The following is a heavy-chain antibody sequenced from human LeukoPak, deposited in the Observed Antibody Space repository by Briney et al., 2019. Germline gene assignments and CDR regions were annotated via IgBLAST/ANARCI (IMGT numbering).Heavy chain of an antibody. Sequence: GGSLRLSCGASGFIFKNYAMSWVRQAPGKGLEWVSAISGSGSSTYYADSVKGRFTISRDNSKNTLYLQVNSLRADDTAVYYCAIYSGIDYWGQGTLVTVSS. V-gene: IGHV3-23*01. CDR3: AIYSGIDY. J-gene: IGHJ4*02. CDR2: ISGSGSST. D-gene: IGHD2-15*01. CDR1: GFIFKNYA.